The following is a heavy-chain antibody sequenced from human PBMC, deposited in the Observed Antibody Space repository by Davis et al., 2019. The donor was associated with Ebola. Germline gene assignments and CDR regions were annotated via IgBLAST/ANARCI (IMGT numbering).Heavy chain of an antibody. J-gene: IGHJ6*04. CDR2: ISSSSSYI. CDR3: ASSSIAARPGYYYGMDG. CDR1: PFSFLPYS. Sequence: GGSLRLSFPPSPFSFLPYSMNWVRQAPGKGLEWVSSISSSSSYIYYADSVKGRFTISRDNAKDSLYLQMNSLRAEDTAVYYCASSSIAARPGYYYGMDGWGKG. V-gene: IGHV3-21*01. D-gene: IGHD6-6*01.